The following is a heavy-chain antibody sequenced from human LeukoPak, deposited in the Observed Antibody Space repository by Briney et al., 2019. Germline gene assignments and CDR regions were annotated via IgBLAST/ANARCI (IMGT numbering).Heavy chain of an antibody. CDR1: GYTFTSYG. V-gene: IGHV1-18*01. CDR2: ISAYNGNT. Sequence: ASVKVSCKASGYTFTSYGISWVRQAPGQGLEWMGWISAYNGNTNYAQKLQGRVTMTTDTSTSTAYMELRSLRSDDTAVYYCASLGYCSSTSCPVTFDIWGQGTMVTVSS. D-gene: IGHD2-2*01. CDR3: ASLGYCSSTSCPVTFDI. J-gene: IGHJ3*02.